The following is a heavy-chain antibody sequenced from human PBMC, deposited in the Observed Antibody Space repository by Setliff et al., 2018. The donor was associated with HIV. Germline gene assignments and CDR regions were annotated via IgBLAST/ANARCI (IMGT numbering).Heavy chain of an antibody. J-gene: IGHJ4*02. V-gene: IGHV3-23*01. CDR1: AFTFNKYA. D-gene: IGHD2-8*01. Sequence: GGSLRLSCTASAFTFNKYAMAWVRQAPGKGPEWVSAISDTGDYIYYADSVKGRFTISRDNSADTVYLQMNSLRAEDTAVYYCAKGQLPYCTNGVCYAIDYWGQGTLVTVSS. CDR3: AKGQLPYCTNGVCYAIDY. CDR2: ISDTGDYI.